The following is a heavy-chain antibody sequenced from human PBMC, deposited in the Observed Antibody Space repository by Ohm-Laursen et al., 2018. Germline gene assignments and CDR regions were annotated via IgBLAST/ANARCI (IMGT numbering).Heavy chain of an antibody. CDR3: VRDPSWSELDY. CDR1: GFTFSNYN. J-gene: IGHJ4*02. D-gene: IGHD3-3*01. CDR2: IGSGNSPV. Sequence: SLRLSCAASGFTFSNYNMNWARQAPGKGLEWVSYIGSGNSPVYYADSVKGRFTISRDNAKNSLYLQMNSLRAEDTAVYYCVRDPSWSELDYWGQGTLVTVSS. V-gene: IGHV3-48*01.